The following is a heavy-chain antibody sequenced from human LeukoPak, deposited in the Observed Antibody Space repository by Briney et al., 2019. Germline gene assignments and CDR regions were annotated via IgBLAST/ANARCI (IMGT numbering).Heavy chain of an antibody. CDR2: ISMSGSVI. D-gene: IGHD3-22*01. V-gene: IGHV3-11*01. Sequence: GGSLRLSCAASGFNFRDYYMSWIRQAPGKGLEWISYISMSGSVIQYSDSVKGRFTTSRDNVKNSLHLQMDSLRVDDTAVYYCARGGWSRGWFDPWGQGTLVSVSS. J-gene: IGHJ5*02. CDR1: GFNFRDYY. CDR3: ARGGWSRGWFDP.